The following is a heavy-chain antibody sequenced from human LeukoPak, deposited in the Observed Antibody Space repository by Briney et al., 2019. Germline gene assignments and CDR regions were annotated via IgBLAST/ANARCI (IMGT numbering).Heavy chain of an antibody. J-gene: IGHJ6*02. V-gene: IGHV3-21*01. CDR2: ISSSSSYI. Sequence: GGSLRLSCAASGFTFSSYSMNWVRQAPGKGLEWVSSISSSSSYIYYADSVKGRFTISRDNAKNSLYLQMNSLRAEDTAVYYCARLLLNDYYGSASFYGVDVWGQGTTVTVSS. CDR1: GFTFSSYS. D-gene: IGHD3-10*01. CDR3: ARLLLNDYYGSASFYGVDV.